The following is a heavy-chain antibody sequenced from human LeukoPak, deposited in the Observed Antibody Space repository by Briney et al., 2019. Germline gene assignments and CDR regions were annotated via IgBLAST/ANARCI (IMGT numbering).Heavy chain of an antibody. V-gene: IGHV1-8*01. CDR3: ARQWLSDY. Sequence: LEWMGWMNPNSGNTGYAQKFQGRVTMTRNTSISTAYMELSSLRSEDTAVYYCARQWLSDYWGQGTLVTVSS. J-gene: IGHJ4*02. D-gene: IGHD3-22*01. CDR2: MNPNSGNT.